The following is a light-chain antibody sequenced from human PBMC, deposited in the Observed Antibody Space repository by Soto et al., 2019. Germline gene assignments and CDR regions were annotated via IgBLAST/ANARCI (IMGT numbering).Light chain of an antibody. CDR3: SSYTTRTTLYV. CDR2: EVS. V-gene: IGLV2-14*01. CDR1: SSDVGSYNY. J-gene: IGLJ1*01. Sequence: QSVLTQPASVSGSPGQSITISCTGTSSDVGSYNYVSWYQLHPGKAPKLMIYEVSNRPSGVSNRFSGSKSGDTASLTISGLQAEDEADYYCSSYTTRTTLYVFGTGTTVTVL.